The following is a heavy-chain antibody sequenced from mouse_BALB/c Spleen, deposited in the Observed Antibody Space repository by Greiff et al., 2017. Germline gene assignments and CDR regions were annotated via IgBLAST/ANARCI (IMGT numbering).Heavy chain of an antibody. CDR3: AREGTALDY. Sequence: QVQLQQSGAELVRPGVSVKISCKGSGYTFTDYAMHWVKQSHAKSLEWIGVISTYYGDASYNQKFKGKATMTVDKSSSTAYMELARLTSEDSDIYYCAREGTALDYWGQGTTLTVSS. D-gene: IGHD1-2*01. J-gene: IGHJ2*01. CDR2: ISTYYGDA. CDR1: GYTFTDYA. V-gene: IGHV1S137*01.